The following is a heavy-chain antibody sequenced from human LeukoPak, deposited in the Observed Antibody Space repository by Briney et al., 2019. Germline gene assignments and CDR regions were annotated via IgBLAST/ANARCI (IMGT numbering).Heavy chain of an antibody. Sequence: RGSLRLSCAASEFTFSDYYMSWIRQAPGKGLEWVSYISSSGSTIYYADSVKGRFTISRDNSKNTLYLQMNSLRAEDTAVYYCARDRASSGPLTYYFDYWGQGTLVTVSS. V-gene: IGHV3-11*04. CDR3: ARDRASSGPLTYYFDY. CDR2: ISSSGSTI. CDR1: EFTFSDYY. J-gene: IGHJ4*02. D-gene: IGHD6-19*01.